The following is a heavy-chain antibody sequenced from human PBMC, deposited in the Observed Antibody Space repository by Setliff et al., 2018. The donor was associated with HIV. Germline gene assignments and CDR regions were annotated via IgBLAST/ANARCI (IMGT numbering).Heavy chain of an antibody. CDR3: ERGKTPPYGIVVEDDAFDI. CDR2: IYSSGST. CDR1: GGSINSYY. Sequence: PSETLSLTCTVSGGSINSYYWSWIRQPAGKGLEWIGRIYSSGSTNYNPSLKSRITMSVDMSKNQISLKLRSVTAADTAVYYCERGKTPPYGIVVEDDAFDIWGQGTMVTVSS. J-gene: IGHJ3*02. D-gene: IGHD3-22*01. V-gene: IGHV4-4*07.